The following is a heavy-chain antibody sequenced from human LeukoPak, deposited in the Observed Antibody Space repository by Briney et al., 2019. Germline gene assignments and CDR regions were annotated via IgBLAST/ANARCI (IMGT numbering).Heavy chain of an antibody. CDR2: ITGSGGST. Sequence: GGSLRLSCAASGFTFSTYAMSWVHQAPGRGLEWVSSITGSGGSTYYADSVKGRFTISRDNSKNTLYLQMNSLRAEDTAVYYCANFAVIDSLPDYWGQGTLVTVSS. V-gene: IGHV3-23*01. J-gene: IGHJ4*02. CDR3: ANFAVIDSLPDY. CDR1: GFTFSTYA. D-gene: IGHD3-9*01.